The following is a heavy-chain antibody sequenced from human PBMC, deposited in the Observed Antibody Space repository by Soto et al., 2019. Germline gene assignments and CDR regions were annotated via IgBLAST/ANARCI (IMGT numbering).Heavy chain of an antibody. V-gene: IGHV3-48*02. CDR2: IDSGGRTI. CDR3: ARDPDGIYDFDY. Sequence: GGSVRLSCVASGVIFSDYGMNWSRQAPGKGLEWVTHIDSGGRTISYADSVMGRFTISRDNAKNSLYLQMNSLRDEDTAIYYCARDPDGIYDFDYWGQGTLVTVSS. CDR1: GVIFSDYG. J-gene: IGHJ4*02. D-gene: IGHD1-20*01.